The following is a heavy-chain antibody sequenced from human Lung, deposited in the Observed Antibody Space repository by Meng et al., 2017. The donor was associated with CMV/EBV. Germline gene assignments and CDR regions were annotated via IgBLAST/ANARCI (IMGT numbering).Heavy chain of an antibody. Sequence: SVXVSXXASGYNFTGYYMHWVRQAPGQGLEWMGWINPNSGDTNYAQKFQGRVTMTGDTSITTAYMELSRLRSDDMAVYYCARVKRYCTGGSCSSTGYYGMDVWGQGNXVTVSS. CDR1: GYNFTGYY. J-gene: IGHJ6*02. V-gene: IGHV1-2*02. CDR2: INPNSGDT. CDR3: ARVKRYCTGGSCSSTGYYGMDV. D-gene: IGHD2-15*01.